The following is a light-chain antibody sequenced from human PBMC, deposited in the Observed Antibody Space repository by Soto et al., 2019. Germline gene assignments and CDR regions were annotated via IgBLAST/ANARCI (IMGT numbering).Light chain of an antibody. V-gene: IGKV1-8*01. Sequence: IRMTQSPSSFSASTGDRVSITCRATQDIGTYLAWYQQIPGKAPKLLIYDASTLQTGVPSRFSGGGSGTDFTITISYLQSEDFGTYYCQQFYNYPRTFGQGTKVDIK. CDR3: QQFYNYPRT. J-gene: IGKJ1*01. CDR1: QDIGTY. CDR2: DAS.